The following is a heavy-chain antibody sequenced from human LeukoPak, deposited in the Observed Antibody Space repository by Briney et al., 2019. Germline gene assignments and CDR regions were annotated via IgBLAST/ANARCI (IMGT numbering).Heavy chain of an antibody. J-gene: IGHJ4*02. CDR3: ARGEARQYYGSGSYYGRWAYYFDY. V-gene: IGHV4-39*07. Sequence: SETLSLTCTVSGGSISSSSYYWGWIRQPPGKGLEWIGEINHSGSTNYNPSLKSRVTISVDTSKNQFSLKLSSVTAADTAVYYCARGEARQYYGSGSYYGRWAYYFDYWGQGTLVTVSS. CDR2: INHSGST. CDR1: GGSISSSSYY. D-gene: IGHD3-10*01.